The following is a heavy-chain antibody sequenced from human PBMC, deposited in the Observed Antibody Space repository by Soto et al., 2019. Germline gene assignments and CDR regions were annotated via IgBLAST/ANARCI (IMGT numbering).Heavy chain of an antibody. D-gene: IGHD3-3*01. CDR3: ARLDFWSGYSSYYFDY. CDR2: IIPIFGTA. V-gene: IGHV1-69*06. CDR1: GGTFSSYA. J-gene: IGHJ4*02. Sequence: GASVKVSCKASGGTFSSYAISWVRQAPGQGLEWMGGIIPIFGTANYAQKFQDRVTITADKSTSTAYMELSSLRSEDTAVYYCARLDFWSGYSSYYFDYWGQGTLVTVSS.